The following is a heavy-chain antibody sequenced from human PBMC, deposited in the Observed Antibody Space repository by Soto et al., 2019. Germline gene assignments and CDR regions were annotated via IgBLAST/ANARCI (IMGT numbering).Heavy chain of an antibody. J-gene: IGHJ6*02. D-gene: IGHD2-15*01. V-gene: IGHV1-69*12. CDR1: GGTFSSYA. CDR3: ASSGYCSGGSCSYPQYYYYGMDV. Sequence: QVQLVQSGAEVKKPGSSVKVSCKASGGTFSSYAISWVRQAPGQGLEWMGGIIPIFGTANYAQKFQGRVTITADESTRTAYMELSSLRSEDTAVYYCASSGYCSGGSCSYPQYYYYGMDVWGQGTTVTVSS. CDR2: IIPIFGTA.